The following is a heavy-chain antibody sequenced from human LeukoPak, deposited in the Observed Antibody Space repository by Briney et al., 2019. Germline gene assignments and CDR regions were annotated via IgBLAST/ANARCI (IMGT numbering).Heavy chain of an antibody. Sequence: PGGSLRLSCAASGFTFSNAWMNWVRQAPGKGLEWVGRIKSKTDGGTTDYAAPVKGRFTISRDDSKNTLYLQMNSLKTEDTAVYYCAKGTANSGWPYWGQGTLVTVSS. V-gene: IGHV3-15*07. CDR2: IKSKTDGGTT. CDR1: GFTFSNAW. CDR3: AKGTANSGWPY. D-gene: IGHD6-19*01. J-gene: IGHJ4*02.